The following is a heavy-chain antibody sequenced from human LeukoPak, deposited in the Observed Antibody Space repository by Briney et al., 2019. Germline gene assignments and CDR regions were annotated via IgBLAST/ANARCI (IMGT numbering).Heavy chain of an antibody. V-gene: IGHV3-23*01. CDR2: ISGSGGST. CDR3: AKGPLRDYFDY. J-gene: IGHJ4*02. Sequence: GGSLRLSCAASGFTFSSYSMNWVRQAPGKGLEWVSAISGSGGSTYYADSVKGRFTISRDNSKNTLYLQMNSLRAEDTALYYCAKGPLRDYFDYWGQGTLVTVSS. CDR1: GFTFSSYS.